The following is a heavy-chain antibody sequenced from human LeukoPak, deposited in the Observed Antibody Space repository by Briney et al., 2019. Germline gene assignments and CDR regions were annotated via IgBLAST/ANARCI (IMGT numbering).Heavy chain of an antibody. CDR1: GYSFTSYW. J-gene: IGHJ6*02. CDR3: ASTMVRGVARYYYYGMDV. CDR2: IYPGDSDT. V-gene: IGHV5-51*01. Sequence: GESLKISCKGSGYSFTSYWIGWVRQMPGKGLEWMGIIYPGDSDTRYSPSFQGQVTISADKSISTAYLQWSSLKASDTAMYYCASTMVRGVARYYYYGMDVWGQGTTATVSS. D-gene: IGHD3-10*01.